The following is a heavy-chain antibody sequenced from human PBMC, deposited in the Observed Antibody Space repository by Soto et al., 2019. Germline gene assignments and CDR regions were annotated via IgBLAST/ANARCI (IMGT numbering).Heavy chain of an antibody. J-gene: IGHJ4*02. V-gene: IGHV3-23*01. D-gene: IGHD3-3*01. CDR2: ISGSGGST. Sequence: GGSLRLSCAASGFTFSSYAMSWVRQAPGKGLEWVSAISGSGGSTYYADSVKGRFTISRDNSKNTLYLQMNSLRAEDTAVYYCAKAMPIFGVAREIDYWGQGTLVTVFS. CDR3: AKAMPIFGVAREIDY. CDR1: GFTFSSYA.